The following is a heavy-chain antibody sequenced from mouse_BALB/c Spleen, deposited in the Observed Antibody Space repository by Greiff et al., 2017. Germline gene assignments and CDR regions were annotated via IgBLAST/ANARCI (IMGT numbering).Heavy chain of an antibody. V-gene: IGHV3-8*02. CDR1: GDSITSGY. CDR2: ISYSGST. Sequence: EVQRVESGPSLVKPSQTLSLTCSVTGDSITSGYWNWIRKFPGNKLEYMGYISYSGSTYYNPSLKSRISITRDTSKNQYYLQLNSVTTEDTATDYCARAGTGKGYIDVWGAGTTVTVSS. D-gene: IGHD4-1*01. CDR3: ARAGTGKGYIDV. J-gene: IGHJ1*01.